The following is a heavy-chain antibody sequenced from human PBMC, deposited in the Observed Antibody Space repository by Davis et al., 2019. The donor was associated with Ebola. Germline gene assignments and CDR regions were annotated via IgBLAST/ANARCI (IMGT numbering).Heavy chain of an antibody. Sequence: GESLKISCAASGFTFSDFSMNWVRQAPGKALEWISFITSGSNAIHYADSVKGRFTVSRDDANNSLFLLMNSLRDEDTAIYYCVRDYLFALDIWGQGTMVTVSS. J-gene: IGHJ3*02. CDR2: ITSGSNAI. V-gene: IGHV3-48*02. CDR3: VRDYLFALDI. CDR1: GFTFSDFS.